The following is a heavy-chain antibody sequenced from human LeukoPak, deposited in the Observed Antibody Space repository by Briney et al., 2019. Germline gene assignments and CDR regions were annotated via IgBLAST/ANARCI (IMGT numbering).Heavy chain of an antibody. J-gene: IGHJ4*02. CDR1: GFTFNTYA. V-gene: IGHV3-48*01. CDR2: ISSSSSTI. CDR3: ARGAYYYED. Sequence: GGSLRLSCVASGFTFNTYAMNWVRQAPGKGLEWVTYISSSSSTIYYADSVRGRFAISRDNAKKSLYLQMNSLRAEDTAVYYCARGAYYYEDWGQGTLVTVSS.